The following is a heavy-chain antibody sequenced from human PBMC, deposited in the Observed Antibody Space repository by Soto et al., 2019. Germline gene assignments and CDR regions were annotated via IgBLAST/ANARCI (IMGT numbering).Heavy chain of an antibody. CDR1: GFTFSSYS. V-gene: IGHV3-21*01. D-gene: IGHD2-2*01. J-gene: IGHJ4*02. CDR3: ERGGYCSSTSCYANY. Sequence: EVQLVESGGGLVKPGGSLRLSCAASGFTFSSYSMNWVRQAPGKGLEWVSSISSSSSYIYYADSVKGRFTISRDNAKNSLYLQMNSLRAEDTAVYYCERGGYCSSTSCYANYWGQGTLVTVSS. CDR2: ISSSSSYI.